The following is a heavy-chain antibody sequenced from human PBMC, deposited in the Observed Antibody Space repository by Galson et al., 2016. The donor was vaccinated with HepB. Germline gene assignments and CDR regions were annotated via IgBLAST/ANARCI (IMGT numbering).Heavy chain of an antibody. J-gene: IGHJ4*02. D-gene: IGHD3-9*01. Sequence: SLRLSCAASGFTFSSYAMHWVRQAPGKGLEWVAVISYDGSRKYYAASVKGRFTISRDNSKNTLSLQMNSLRAEDTAVYYCAKNDILAGYSAFDYWGQGTLVTVSS. CDR1: GFTFSSYA. CDR3: AKNDILAGYSAFDY. V-gene: IGHV3-30*18. CDR2: ISYDGSRK.